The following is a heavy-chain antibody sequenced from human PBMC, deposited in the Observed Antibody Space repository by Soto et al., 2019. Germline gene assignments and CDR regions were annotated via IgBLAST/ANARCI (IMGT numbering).Heavy chain of an antibody. CDR1: GFTFSSYW. J-gene: IGHJ3*02. Sequence: EVQLVESGGGLVQPGGSLRLSCAASGFTFSSYWMHWVRQAPGKGLVWVSRINSDGSSTSYADSVKGRFTISRDNAKNTLYLQMNSLRAEDTAVYYCARDRYPFLTGDEDAFDIWGQGTMVTVSS. CDR3: ARDRYPFLTGDEDAFDI. CDR2: INSDGSST. V-gene: IGHV3-74*01. D-gene: IGHD3-9*01.